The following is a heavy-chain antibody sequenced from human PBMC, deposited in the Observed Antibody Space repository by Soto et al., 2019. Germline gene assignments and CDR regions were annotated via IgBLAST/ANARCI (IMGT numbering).Heavy chain of an antibody. J-gene: IGHJ4*02. CDR3: AKDRTVAARNFDY. D-gene: IGHD6-6*01. CDR2: ISTSIDAT. Sequence: GGSLRLSCAASGFAFSNYAMHWVRQAPGKGLEWVSSISTSIDATYYADSVKCRFTISRDDSKNTLYLQMNSLRADDSAVYYCAKDRTVAARNFDYWGQGTQVTVSS. V-gene: IGHV3-23*01. CDR1: GFAFSNYA.